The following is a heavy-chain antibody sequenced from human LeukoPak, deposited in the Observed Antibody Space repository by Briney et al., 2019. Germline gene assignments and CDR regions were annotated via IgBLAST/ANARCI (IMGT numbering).Heavy chain of an antibody. J-gene: IGHJ4*02. CDR1: GYTFTGYY. D-gene: IGHD3-9*01. Sequence: ASVKVSCKASGYTFTGYYIYWVRQAPGQGLEWMGWINPNSGGTNYAQKFQGRVTMTRNTSISTAYMELSSLRSEDTAVYYCARAGEYYDILTGYRYLKLDYWGQGTLVTVSS. CDR3: ARAGEYYDILTGYRYLKLDY. CDR2: INPNSGGT. V-gene: IGHV1-2*02.